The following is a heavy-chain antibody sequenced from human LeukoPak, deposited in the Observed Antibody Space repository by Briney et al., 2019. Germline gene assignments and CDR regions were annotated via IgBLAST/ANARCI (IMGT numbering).Heavy chain of an antibody. J-gene: IGHJ4*02. Sequence: PSETLSLTCAVYGGSFSGYYWSWIRQPPGKGLEWIGEINHSGSTNYNPSLKSRVTISVDTSKNQFSLKLSSVTAADTAVYYCARRGKRWLQLSYFDYWGQGTLVTVSS. V-gene: IGHV4-34*01. CDR3: ARRGKRWLQLSYFDY. D-gene: IGHD5-24*01. CDR1: GGSFSGYY. CDR2: INHSGST.